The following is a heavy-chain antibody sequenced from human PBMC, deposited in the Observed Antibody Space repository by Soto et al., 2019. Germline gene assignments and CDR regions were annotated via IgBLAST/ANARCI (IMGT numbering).Heavy chain of an antibody. J-gene: IGHJ4*02. Sequence: SETLSLTCTVSGGSISSHYWSWIRQTPGKGLEWIGYIDYSGRTNYNPSLKSRVSFSVDTSKNQFSLKLTSVTAADTAVYYCARYYCSSTTCYYFDYWGQGALVTVSS. CDR1: GGSISSHY. CDR3: ARYYCSSTTCYYFDY. CDR2: IDYSGRT. V-gene: IGHV4-59*11. D-gene: IGHD2-2*01.